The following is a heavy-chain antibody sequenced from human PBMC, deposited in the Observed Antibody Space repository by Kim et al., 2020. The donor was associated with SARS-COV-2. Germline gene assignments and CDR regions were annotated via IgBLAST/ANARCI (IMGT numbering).Heavy chain of an antibody. Sequence: SETLSLTCAVYGGSFSGYYWSWIRQPPGKGLEWIGEINHSGSTNYNPSLKSRVTISVDTSKNQFSLKLSSVTAADTAVYYCARGSVVRGVIISTKYYYYGMDVWGQGTRVIVSS. CDR3: ARGSVVRGVIISTKYYYYGMDV. CDR2: INHSGST. CDR1: GGSFSGYY. D-gene: IGHD3-10*01. V-gene: IGHV4-34*01. J-gene: IGHJ6*02.